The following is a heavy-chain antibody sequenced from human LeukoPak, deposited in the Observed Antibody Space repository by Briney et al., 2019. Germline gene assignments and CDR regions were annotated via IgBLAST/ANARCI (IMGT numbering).Heavy chain of an antibody. J-gene: IGHJ5*02. Sequence: SETLSLTCAVYGGSFSGYYWSWIRQPPGKGLEWVGEINHSGSTNYNPSLKSRGTISVDTSTNQFSLKLSSVTAADAAVFYCVRGGTYSSGWYNWFDPWGQGTLVTVSS. CDR2: INHSGST. D-gene: IGHD3-22*01. V-gene: IGHV4-34*01. CDR1: GGSFSGYY. CDR3: VRGGTYSSGWYNWFDP.